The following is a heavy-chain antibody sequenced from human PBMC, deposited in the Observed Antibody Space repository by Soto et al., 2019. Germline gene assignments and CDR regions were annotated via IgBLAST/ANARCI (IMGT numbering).Heavy chain of an antibody. D-gene: IGHD1-26*01. CDR1: GFTFSTYA. CDR2: ISGGGGST. CDR3: AKVSLGALTFTDYYYYGLDV. Sequence: GGSLRLSCAASGFTFSTYAMNWFRQAPGKGLEWVSAISGGGGSTYYADSVKGRVTISRDNSKNTLYLQMNSLRAEDTAVYYCAKVSLGALTFTDYYYYGLDVWGQGTTVTVSS. J-gene: IGHJ6*02. V-gene: IGHV3-23*01.